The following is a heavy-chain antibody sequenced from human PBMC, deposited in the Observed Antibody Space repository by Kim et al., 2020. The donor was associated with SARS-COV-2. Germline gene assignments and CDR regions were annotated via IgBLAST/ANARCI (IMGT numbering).Heavy chain of an antibody. D-gene: IGHD5-18*01. J-gene: IGHJ1*01. CDR3: ARGYSYGPGYFQH. V-gene: IGHV4-59*09. Sequence: SNPSLKSRVTISVAPSKNQFSLKLGSVTAADTAVYYCARGYSYGPGYFQHWGQGTLVTVSS.